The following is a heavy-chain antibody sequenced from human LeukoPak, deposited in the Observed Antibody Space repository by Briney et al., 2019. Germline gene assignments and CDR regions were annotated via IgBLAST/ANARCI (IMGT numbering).Heavy chain of an antibody. CDR1: GGSISSSSYY. V-gene: IGHV4-39*02. J-gene: IGHJ4*02. CDR3: ARDFDC. CDR2: IYYSGST. Sequence: SETLSLTCTVSGGSISSSSYYWGWIRQPPGKGLGWIGSIYYSGSTYYNPSLKSRVTISVDTSKNQFSLQLSSVTPEDTAMYYCARDFDCWGQGTLVTVSS.